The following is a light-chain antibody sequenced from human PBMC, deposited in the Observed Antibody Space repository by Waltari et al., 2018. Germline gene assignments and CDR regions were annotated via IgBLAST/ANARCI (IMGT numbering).Light chain of an antibody. J-gene: IGLJ2*01. V-gene: IGLV2-23*02. CDR2: EVT. CDR3: CSYAGSTTHVI. CDR1: SSAVGRYNL. Sequence: QSALTQPASVSGSPGQSITISCTGTSSAVGRYNLVSWYQQHPGKAPKLMIYEVTKRPSGVSNRFSGSKSGNTASLTISGLQAEDEADYCCCSYAGSTTHVIFGGGTKLTVL.